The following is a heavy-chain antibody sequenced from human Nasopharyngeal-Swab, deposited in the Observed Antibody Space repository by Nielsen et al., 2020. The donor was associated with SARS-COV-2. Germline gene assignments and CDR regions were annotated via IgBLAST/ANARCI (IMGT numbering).Heavy chain of an antibody. Sequence: GGFLRLSCAASGFAFSTYSMTWVRQAPGKGPEWVSSISSSSSYTYYADSVKGRFTISRDNSKNTLYLQMNSLRAEDTAMYYCAKTSYEVLYQGLVDYWGQGTLVTVSS. CDR1: GFAFSTYS. CDR2: ISSSSSYT. D-gene: IGHD2-2*02. V-gene: IGHV3-21*01. J-gene: IGHJ4*02. CDR3: AKTSYEVLYQGLVDY.